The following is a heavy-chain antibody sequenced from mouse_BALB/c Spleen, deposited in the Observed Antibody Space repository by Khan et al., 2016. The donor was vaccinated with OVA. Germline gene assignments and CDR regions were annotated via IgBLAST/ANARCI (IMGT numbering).Heavy chain of an antibody. CDR3: SRSGYGGFAY. CDR1: GYTFTSYY. CDR2: INPNNGGA. Sequence: QVQLQQPGAELVKPGASVKLSCKASGYTFTSYYMYWVKQRPGQGLEWIGGINPNNGGANFNEKFKSRATLTVDKSSSTAYMQLSSPTSEDSAVYYCSRSGYGGFAYWGQGTLVTVSA. D-gene: IGHD3-1*01. J-gene: IGHJ3*01. V-gene: IGHV1S81*02.